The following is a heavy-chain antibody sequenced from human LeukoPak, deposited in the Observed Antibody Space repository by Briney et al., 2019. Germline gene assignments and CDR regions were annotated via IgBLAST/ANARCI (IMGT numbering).Heavy chain of an antibody. Sequence: PGGSLRLSCAASGFTVSSNYMSWVRQPPGKGLEWIGEINHSGSTNYNPSLKSRVTISVDTSKNQFSLKLSSVTAADTAVYYCARVRKAVAGTPSTFDYWGQGTLVTVSS. D-gene: IGHD6-19*01. J-gene: IGHJ4*02. V-gene: IGHV4-34*01. CDR2: INHSGST. CDR3: ARVRKAVAGTPSTFDY. CDR1: GFTVSSNY.